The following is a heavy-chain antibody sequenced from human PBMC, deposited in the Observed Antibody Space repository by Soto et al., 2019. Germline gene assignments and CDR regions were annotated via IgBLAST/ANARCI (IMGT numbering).Heavy chain of an antibody. CDR3: AKDRPVKARSGSLSS. J-gene: IGHJ5*02. CDR1: GFTVSSEY. D-gene: IGHD1-26*01. V-gene: IGHV3-53*05. Sequence: GGSLRLSCAASGFTVSSEYVSWVRQAPGKGLEWVSVIYSGGNTYYADSVKGRFTISRDNSKNTLFLQMNSLRAEDTAMYYCAKDRPVKARSGSLSSWGQGTLVTVSS. CDR2: IYSGGNT.